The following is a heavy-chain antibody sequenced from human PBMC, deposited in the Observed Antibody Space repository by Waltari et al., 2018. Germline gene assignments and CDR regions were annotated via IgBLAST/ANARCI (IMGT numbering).Heavy chain of an antibody. J-gene: IGHJ6*03. Sequence: QLQLQESGPGLVKPSETLSLTCTVSGCSISSSSYYWGWIRQPPGRGLEVIGSIYYSGSTYYNPSLKSRVTISVDTSKNQFSLKLSSVTAADTAVYYCATLWFGELLFAVNYYMDVWGKGTTVTVSS. D-gene: IGHD3-10*01. CDR1: GCSISSSSYY. V-gene: IGHV4-39*07. CDR2: IYYSGST. CDR3: ATLWFGELLFAVNYYMDV.